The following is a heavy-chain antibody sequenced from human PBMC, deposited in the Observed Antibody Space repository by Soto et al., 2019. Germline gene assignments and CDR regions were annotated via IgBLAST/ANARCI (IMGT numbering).Heavy chain of an antibody. J-gene: IGHJ4*02. D-gene: IGHD3-3*01. Sequence: ESGPTQVKPRQTLTLTCTFSGFSLTTSGVGVGWIRQSPGKAPEWLALIYWDDDKRYSPSLKSRLTITKDTSKNQVVLTLADLDPADPGTYYCAHRVLRTVFGLVTTTAIYFDFWGQGTPVAVSS. CDR2: IYWDDDK. CDR1: GFSLTTSGVG. V-gene: IGHV2-5*02. CDR3: AHRVLRTVFGLVTTTAIYFDF.